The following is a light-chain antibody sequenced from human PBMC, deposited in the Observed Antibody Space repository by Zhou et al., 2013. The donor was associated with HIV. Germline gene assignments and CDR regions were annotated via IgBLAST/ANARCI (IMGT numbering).Light chain of an antibody. Sequence: EIVLTQSPGTLSLSPGERATLSCRASQSFSSIFLAWYQQKPGQSPRLLIYGASGRANGIPDRFSGSGSGTDFTLTISRLEPEDFGVYYCQQYGTSPYTFGQGTNLEIK. J-gene: IGKJ2*01. CDR1: QSFSSIF. CDR2: GAS. V-gene: IGKV3-20*01. CDR3: QQYGTSPYT.